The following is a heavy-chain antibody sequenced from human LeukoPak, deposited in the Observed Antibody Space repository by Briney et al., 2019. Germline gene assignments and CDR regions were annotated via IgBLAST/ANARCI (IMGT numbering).Heavy chain of an antibody. J-gene: IGHJ4*02. Sequence: GASVKVSCKASGYTFTSYGISWVRQAPGQGLEWMGWISAYNGNTNYAQKLQGRVTMTTDTSTSTAYMELRSLRSDDTAVYYCARVPAVQEYYYDSSGYYLFDYWGQGTLVTASS. D-gene: IGHD3-22*01. CDR2: ISAYNGNT. CDR1: GYTFTSYG. V-gene: IGHV1-18*01. CDR3: ARVPAVQEYYYDSSGYYLFDY.